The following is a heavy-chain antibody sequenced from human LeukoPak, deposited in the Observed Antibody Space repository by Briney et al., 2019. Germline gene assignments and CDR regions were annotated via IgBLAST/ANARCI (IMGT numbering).Heavy chain of an antibody. D-gene: IGHD4-17*01. Sequence: SVKVSCKASGGTFSSYAISWVRQAPGQGLEWMGGIIPIFGTANYAQKFQGRVTITADESTSTAYMELSSLRSEDTAVYYCARDLNSYGQGADWGQGTLVTISS. CDR2: IIPIFGTA. CDR1: GGTFSSYA. CDR3: ARDLNSYGQGAD. J-gene: IGHJ4*02. V-gene: IGHV1-69*13.